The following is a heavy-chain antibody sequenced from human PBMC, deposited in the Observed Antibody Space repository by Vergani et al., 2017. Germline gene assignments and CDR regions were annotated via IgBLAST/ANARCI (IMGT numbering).Heavy chain of an antibody. CDR2: ISGSGGNT. CDR3: AKGVYCSSTSCYEGRGYYYGMGV. Sequence: VQLVESGGGLVKPGGSLRLSCAASGFTFSSYAMSWVRQAPGKGLEWVSGISGSGGNTYYANSVKGRFTISRDNSKNTLYLQMNSLRADDTAVYYCAKGVYCSSTSCYEGRGYYYGMGVWGQGP. J-gene: IGHJ6*02. V-gene: IGHV3-23*04. CDR1: GFTFSSYA. D-gene: IGHD2-2*01.